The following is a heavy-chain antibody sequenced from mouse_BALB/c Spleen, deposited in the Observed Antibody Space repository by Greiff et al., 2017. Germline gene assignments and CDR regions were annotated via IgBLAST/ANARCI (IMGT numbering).Heavy chain of an antibody. CDR3: ARGAMDY. CDR2: IDPANGNT. V-gene: IGHV14-3*02. J-gene: IGHJ4*01. CDR1: GFNFTDSY. Sequence: VQLQQSGAELVKPGASVKLSCTASGFNFTDSYMHWVKQRPEQGLEWIGRIDPANGNTKYDPKFQGKATITADTSSNTAYLQLSSLTSEDTAVYYCARGAMDYWGQGTSVTVSS.